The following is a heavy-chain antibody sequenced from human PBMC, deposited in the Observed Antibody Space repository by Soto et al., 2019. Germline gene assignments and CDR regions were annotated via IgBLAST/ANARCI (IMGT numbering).Heavy chain of an antibody. J-gene: IGHJ4*02. D-gene: IGHD4-17*01. CDR3: ARDRSPNFCDYGRFDY. Sequence: QVQLVQSGSEVKKPGASVKVSCKASGYTFNSAGITWVRQAPGQGLEWMGWISVYNGNTNYAQKYQGRVIMTTDTSTSTAYIELRSLRSDDTAVYYCARDRSPNFCDYGRFDYWGQGTLVTVSS. V-gene: IGHV1-18*01. CDR1: GYTFNSAG. CDR2: ISVYNGNT.